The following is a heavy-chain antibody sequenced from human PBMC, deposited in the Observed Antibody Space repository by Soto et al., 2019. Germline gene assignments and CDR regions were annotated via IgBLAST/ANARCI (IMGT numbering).Heavy chain of an antibody. V-gene: IGHV4-39*01. Sequence: QLQLQESGPGLVKPSETLCLTCTVSGGSISSSSYYWGWIRQPPGKGLEWIGSIYYSGSTYYNPSLKSRVTISVDTSKNQFSLQLSSVTAADTAVYYCARQGRTGSNVGGMDVWGQGTTVTVSS. CDR2: IYYSGST. D-gene: IGHD3-10*01. J-gene: IGHJ6*02. CDR3: ARQGRTGSNVGGMDV. CDR1: GGSISSSSYY.